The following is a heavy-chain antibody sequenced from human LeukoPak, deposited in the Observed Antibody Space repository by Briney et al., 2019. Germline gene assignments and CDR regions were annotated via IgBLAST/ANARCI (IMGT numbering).Heavy chain of an antibody. CDR3: ARVPLVGATDYFDY. Sequence: GASVKVSCKASGGTFSSYAISWVRQAPGQGLEWMGIINPSGGSTSYAQKLQGRVTMTRDTSTSTVYMELSSLRSEDTAVYYCARVPLVGATDYFDYWGQGTLVTVSS. V-gene: IGHV1-46*01. CDR1: GGTFSSYA. CDR2: INPSGGST. J-gene: IGHJ4*02. D-gene: IGHD1-26*01.